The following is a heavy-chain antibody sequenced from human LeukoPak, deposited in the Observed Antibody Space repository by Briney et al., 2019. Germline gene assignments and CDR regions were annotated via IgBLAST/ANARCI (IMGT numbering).Heavy chain of an antibody. V-gene: IGHV4-34*01. CDR2: INHSGST. Sequence: TSETLSLTCAVHGGSFSGYYWSWIRQPPGKGLEWIGEINHSGSTNYNPSLKSRVTISVDTSKNQFSLKLSSVTAADTAVYYCARGLEYYYDSSGYPGYWGQGTLVTVSS. CDR3: ARGLEYYYDSSGYPGY. CDR1: GGSFSGYY. J-gene: IGHJ4*02. D-gene: IGHD3-22*01.